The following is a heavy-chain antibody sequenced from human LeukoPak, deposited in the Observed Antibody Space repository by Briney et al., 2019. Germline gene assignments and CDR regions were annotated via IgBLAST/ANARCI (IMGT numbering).Heavy chain of an antibody. CDR1: GGSFSGYY. J-gene: IGHJ4*02. D-gene: IGHD6-6*01. Sequence: SGTLSLTCAVYGGSFSGYYWSWIRQPPGKGLEWIGEINHSGSTNYNPSLKSRVTISVDTSKNQFSLKLSSVTAADTAVYYCARAGGIAARRYYFGYWGQGTLVTVSS. V-gene: IGHV4-34*01. CDR3: ARAGGIAARRYYFGY. CDR2: INHSGST.